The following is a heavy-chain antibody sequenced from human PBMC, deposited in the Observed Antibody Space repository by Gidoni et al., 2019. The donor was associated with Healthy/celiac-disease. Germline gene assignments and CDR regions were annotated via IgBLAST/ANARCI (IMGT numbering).Heavy chain of an antibody. CDR2: INHSGST. J-gene: IGHJ4*02. CDR1: GGSFSGYY. D-gene: IGHD3-3*01. V-gene: IGHV4-34*01. Sequence: QVQLQQWGAGLLKPSETLSLTCAVYGGSFSGYYWSWIRQPPGKGLEWIGEINHSGSTNYNPSRKSRVTISVDTSKNQFSLKLSSVTAADTAVYYCARGSNYDFWSGYYPHFDYWGQGTLVTVSS. CDR3: ARGSNYDFWSGYYPHFDY.